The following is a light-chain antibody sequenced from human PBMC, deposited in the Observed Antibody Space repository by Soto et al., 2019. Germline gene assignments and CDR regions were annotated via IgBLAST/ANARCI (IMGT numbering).Light chain of an antibody. CDR3: QQYNQWPIT. CDR2: RAS. Sequence: RVMPQSPTTLSVSPGERVTLSCMAMHSVGSNLAWYQQKPGQAPRLLIYRASTRATGISGSFSGSGSGTEFTLTISSLQSEDFAVYYCQQYNQWPITFGQGTRLEI. J-gene: IGKJ5*01. CDR1: HSVGSN. V-gene: IGKV3-15*01.